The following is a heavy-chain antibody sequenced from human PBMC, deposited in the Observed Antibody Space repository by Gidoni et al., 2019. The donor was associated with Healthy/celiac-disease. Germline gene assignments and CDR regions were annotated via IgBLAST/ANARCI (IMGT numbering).Heavy chain of an antibody. CDR1: GGTFSSYA. CDR2: IIPLSGTA. CDR3: AIEGLDIVVVPAANSNYYYYYMVV. J-gene: IGHJ6*03. D-gene: IGHD2-2*01. Sequence: QVQLVQSGAEVKQPGSAVKVSGQASGGTFSSYASSVVRQAPGQGLEWLGGIIPLSGTANSAQTFPCRVTITADNSTSTSSMVLRSLRSEATAVYYCAIEGLDIVVVPAANSNYYYYYMVVWGKGTTVPVSS. V-gene: IGHV1-69*06.